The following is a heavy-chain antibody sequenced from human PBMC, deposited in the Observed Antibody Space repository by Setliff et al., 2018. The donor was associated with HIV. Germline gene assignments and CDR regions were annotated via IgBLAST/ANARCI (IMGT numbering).Heavy chain of an antibody. CDR1: NYTFTSYG. V-gene: IGHV1-18*01. CDR3: ARDYNFWSGYYTNDAFDI. J-gene: IGHJ3*02. Sequence: ASVKVSCKASNYTFTSYGISWVRQAPGQGLEWMGWMSPCNGNTNYAQNFQGRVTMTTDTSTSTAYMELRSLRSDDTAVYYCARDYNFWSGYYTNDAFDIWGQGTVVTVSS. CDR2: MSPCNGNT. D-gene: IGHD3-3*01.